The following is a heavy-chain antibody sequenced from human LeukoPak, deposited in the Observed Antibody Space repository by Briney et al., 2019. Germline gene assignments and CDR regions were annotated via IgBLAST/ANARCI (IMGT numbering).Heavy chain of an antibody. Sequence: PGGSLRLSCAASGFTFSNYAMSWVRQAPGKGLQWVSAITGSGGSTYYADSVKGRFTISRDNSKNTLYLQMNSLRAEDTAVYYCAKAFSYYYGSGSYSGDFDYWGQGTLVTVSS. D-gene: IGHD3-10*01. J-gene: IGHJ4*02. CDR2: ITGSGGST. V-gene: IGHV3-23*01. CDR3: AKAFSYYYGSGSYSGDFDY. CDR1: GFTFSNYA.